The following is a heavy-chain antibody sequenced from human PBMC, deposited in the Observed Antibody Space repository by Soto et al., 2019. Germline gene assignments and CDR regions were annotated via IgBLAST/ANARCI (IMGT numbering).Heavy chain of an antibody. CDR3: ATLEGDCGGGSCYNYFYYYGMDV. J-gene: IGHJ6*02. Sequence: ASMKVSCPAPGYTPTDFSMHGVRHAPGQRPEWMGWLSVGNGDTKYSQKFQGRVTITRDTSARTAYMELSNLRSEDTAVYYCATLEGDCGGGSCYNYFYYYGMDVWGQGTTVTVSS. CDR2: LSVGNGDT. CDR1: GYTPTDFS. V-gene: IGHV1-3*01. D-gene: IGHD2-15*01.